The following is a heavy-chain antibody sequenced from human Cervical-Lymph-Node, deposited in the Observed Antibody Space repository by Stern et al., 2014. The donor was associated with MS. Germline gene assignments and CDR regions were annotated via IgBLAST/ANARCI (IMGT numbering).Heavy chain of an antibody. CDR2: VRDYNGDT. V-gene: IGHV1-18*01. Sequence: VQLVESGPEVKKPGASVKVSCKAYGSTFPTYGIYWVRQAPGQGLEWMGWVRDYNGDTNYAQKVQGRVTMTKDTSTNTAYMELRSLTSDDTAFYYCAQSLAYYGMDVWGQGTTVTVSS. CDR1: GSTFPTYG. D-gene: IGHD2-21*01. CDR3: AQSLAYYGMDV. J-gene: IGHJ6*02.